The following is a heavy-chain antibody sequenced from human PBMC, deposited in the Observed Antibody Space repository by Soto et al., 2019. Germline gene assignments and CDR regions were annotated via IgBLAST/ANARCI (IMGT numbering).Heavy chain of an antibody. J-gene: IGHJ4*02. CDR3: ARGPLFGVVINYYFDY. CDR1: GYTFTGYY. V-gene: IGHV1-2*02. CDR2: INPNSGGT. D-gene: IGHD3-3*01. Sequence: ASVKVSCKASGYTFTGYYMHWVRQAPGQGLEWMGWINPNSGGTNYAQKFQGRVTMTRDTSISTAYMELSRLRSDDTAVYYCARGPLFGVVINYYFDYWGQGTLVTVS.